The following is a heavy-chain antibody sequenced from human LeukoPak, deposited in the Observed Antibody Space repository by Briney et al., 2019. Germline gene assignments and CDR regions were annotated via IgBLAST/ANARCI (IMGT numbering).Heavy chain of an antibody. CDR2: ISSSSSTI. V-gene: IGHV3-48*01. CDR1: GFTFSSYS. J-gene: IGHJ4*02. Sequence: GGSLRLSCAASGFTFSSYSMNWVRQAPGKGLEWVSYISSSSSTIYYADSVKGRFTISRDNAKNSLYLQMNSLRAEDTAVYYRARDGVYGPPDYWGQGTLVTVSS. D-gene: IGHD4-17*01. CDR3: ARDGVYGPPDY.